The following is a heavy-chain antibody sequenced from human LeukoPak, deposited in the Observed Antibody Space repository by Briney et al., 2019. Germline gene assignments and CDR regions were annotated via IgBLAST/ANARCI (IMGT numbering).Heavy chain of an antibody. D-gene: IGHD6-13*01. CDR1: GFTFSSYE. CDR2: ISNSGSTI. J-gene: IGHJ5*02. V-gene: IGHV3-48*03. CDR3: ARGGSSWYRWSWFDP. Sequence: PGGSLRLSCAASGFTFSSYEMNWVRQAPGKGLEWVSYISNSGSTIYYADSVKGRFTISRDNAKNSLYLQMNSLRAEDTAVYYCARGGSSWYRWSWFDPWGQGTLVTVSS.